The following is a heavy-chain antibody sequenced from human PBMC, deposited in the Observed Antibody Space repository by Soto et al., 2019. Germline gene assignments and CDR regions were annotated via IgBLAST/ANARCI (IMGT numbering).Heavy chain of an antibody. CDR2: IYSGGST. D-gene: IGHD1-1*01. CDR3: TRGPGTTPGGNP. J-gene: IGHJ5*02. CDR1: GFTVSNNY. V-gene: IGHV3-66*01. Sequence: DVQLVESGGGLVQPGGSLRLSCAGSGFTVSNNYMSWVRQAPGKGLEWVSLIYSGGSTYYADSVKGRFTISRDNSKNTLYLQMNSLRAEDTAVYYCTRGPGTTPGGNPWGQGTLVTVSS.